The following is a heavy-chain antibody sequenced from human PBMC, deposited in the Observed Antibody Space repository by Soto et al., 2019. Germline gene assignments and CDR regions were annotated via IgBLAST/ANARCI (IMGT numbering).Heavy chain of an antibody. CDR1: GYTFSSYD. J-gene: IGHJ4*02. D-gene: IGHD3-9*01. CDR2: VNPNSGDT. Sequence: QVQLVQSGAEVKKPGASVKVSCKASGYTFSSYDITWVRQAAGQGLEWMGWVNPNSGDTDYAQKFQGRVTMTRDTSRRTAYMELSSLRSEASAVYYCARKGFLDWFLDFWGQGTLVTVSS. V-gene: IGHV1-8*01. CDR3: ARKGFLDWFLDF.